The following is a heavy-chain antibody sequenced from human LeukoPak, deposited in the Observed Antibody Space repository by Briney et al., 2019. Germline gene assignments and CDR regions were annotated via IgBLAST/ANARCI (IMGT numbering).Heavy chain of an antibody. CDR1: GGTFSSYA. V-gene: IGHV1-69*13. CDR2: IIPIFGTA. Sequence: SMKVSCKASGGTFSSYAISWVRQAPGQGLEWMGGIIPIFGTANYAQKFQGRVTITADESTSTAYMELSSLRSEDTAVYYCARGDGYRALVVDWGQGTLVTVSS. D-gene: IGHD5-24*01. J-gene: IGHJ4*02. CDR3: ARGDGYRALVVD.